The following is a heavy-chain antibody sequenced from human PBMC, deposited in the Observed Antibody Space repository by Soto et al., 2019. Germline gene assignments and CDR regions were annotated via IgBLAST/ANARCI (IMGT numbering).Heavy chain of an antibody. J-gene: IGHJ4*02. Sequence: SETLSLTCAVYGGSFSGYYWSWIRQPPGKGLEWIGEINHSGSTNYNPSLKSRVTISVXRXXXXFXLXLXXXTAAXTAGYYCARVGAILGVVIFDYCGQGTLVTVSS. D-gene: IGHD3-3*01. CDR3: ARVGAILGVVIFDY. CDR2: INHSGST. V-gene: IGHV4-34*01. CDR1: GGSFSGYY.